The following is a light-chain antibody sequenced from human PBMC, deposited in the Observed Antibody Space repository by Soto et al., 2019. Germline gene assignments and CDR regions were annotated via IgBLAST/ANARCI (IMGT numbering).Light chain of an antibody. J-gene: IGKJ1*01. CDR2: KAS. CDR1: QSISSW. Sequence: DIQMTQSPSTLSASVGDRVTITCRASQSISSWLAWYQQKPGKAPKLLIYKASSVESGVPSRFSSSGSGTEFTLTISILQPDDFATYYCQQYNSYPWTFGQGTKVEIK. CDR3: QQYNSYPWT. V-gene: IGKV1-5*03.